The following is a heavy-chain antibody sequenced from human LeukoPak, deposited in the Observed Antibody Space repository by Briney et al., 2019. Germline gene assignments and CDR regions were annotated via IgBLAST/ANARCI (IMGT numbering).Heavy chain of an antibody. Sequence: GGSLRLSCAASGFTFSDYYVSWIRQAPGKGLEWVSYISSSGSTIYYADSVKGRFTISRDNAKNSLYLQMNSLRAEDTAVYYCARDIPGSYVLNFDYWGQGTLVTVSS. D-gene: IGHD1-26*01. CDR3: ARDIPGSYVLNFDY. CDR1: GFTFSDYY. V-gene: IGHV3-11*01. CDR2: ISSSGSTI. J-gene: IGHJ4*02.